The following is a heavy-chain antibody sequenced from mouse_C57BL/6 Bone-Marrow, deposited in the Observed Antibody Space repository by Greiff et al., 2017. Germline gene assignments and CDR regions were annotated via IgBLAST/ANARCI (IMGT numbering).Heavy chain of an antibody. CDR3: ALIYYDYDGAMDY. D-gene: IGHD2-4*01. CDR2: IDPANGNT. J-gene: IGHJ4*01. CDR1: GFNIKNTY. Sequence: EVKLQESVAELVRPGASVKLSCTASGFNIKNTYMHWVKQRPEQGLEWIGRIDPANGNTKYAPKFQGKATITADTSSNTAYLQLSSLTSEDTAIYYCALIYYDYDGAMDYWGQGTSVTVSS. V-gene: IGHV14-3*01.